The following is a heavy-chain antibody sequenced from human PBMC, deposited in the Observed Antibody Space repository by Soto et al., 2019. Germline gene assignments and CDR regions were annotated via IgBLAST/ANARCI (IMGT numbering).Heavy chain of an antibody. D-gene: IGHD2-2*02. V-gene: IGHV5-51*01. Sequence: PGESLKISCKGSGYSFTSYWIGWVRQMPGKGLEWMGIIYPGDSDTRYSPSFQGQVTISADKSISTAYLQWSSLKASDTAMYYCARQVGYCSSTSCYTSSGMDVWGQGTTVTVSS. CDR2: IYPGDSDT. CDR1: GYSFTSYW. J-gene: IGHJ6*02. CDR3: ARQVGYCSSTSCYTSSGMDV.